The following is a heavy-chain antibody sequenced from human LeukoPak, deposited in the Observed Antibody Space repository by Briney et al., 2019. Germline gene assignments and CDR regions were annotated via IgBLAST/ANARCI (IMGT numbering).Heavy chain of an antibody. CDR3: ARGGTDGSGRPFYYYYMDV. CDR2: IYYSGST. CDR1: GGSISSYY. V-gene: IGHV4-59*01. D-gene: IGHD3-10*01. Sequence: PSETLSPTCTVSGGSISSYYWSWIRQPPGKGLEWIGYIYYSGSTNYNPSLKSRVTISVDTSKNQFSLKLSSVTAADTAVYYCARGGTDGSGRPFYYYYMDVWGKGTTVTVSS. J-gene: IGHJ6*03.